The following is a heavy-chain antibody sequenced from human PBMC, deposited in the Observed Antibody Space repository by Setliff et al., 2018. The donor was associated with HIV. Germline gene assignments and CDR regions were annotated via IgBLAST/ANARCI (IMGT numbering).Heavy chain of an antibody. Sequence: SETLSLTCSVSGGSISGSGPGYYWGWVRQPPGGGLEWIGSVYYSGSTYYNPSLRSRVAISVDTSKNQLSLRLTSLTAADTAVYYCARSQPDTIFGVVTFDFWGQGQMVTVSS. D-gene: IGHD3-3*01. CDR3: ARSQPDTIFGVVTFDF. V-gene: IGHV4-39*01. J-gene: IGHJ4*02. CDR2: VYYSGST. CDR1: GGSISGSGPGYY.